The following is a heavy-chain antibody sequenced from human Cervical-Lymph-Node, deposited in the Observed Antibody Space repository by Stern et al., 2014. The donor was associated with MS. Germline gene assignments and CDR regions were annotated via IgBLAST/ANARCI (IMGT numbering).Heavy chain of an antibody. J-gene: IGHJ6*02. CDR1: GFTLSSHG. CDR2: IWYDGSNK. CDR3: ARSSSPSPYYYYGMDV. D-gene: IGHD6-13*01. V-gene: IGHV3-33*01. Sequence: VQLEESGGGVVQPGRSLRLSCAASGFTLSSHGLHRVRQAPGTGLARVAVIWYDGSNKYYADSLKGRFTLSRDKSKNTLYLQMNSLRAEDTAVYYCARSSSPSPYYYYGMDVWGQGTTVTVSS.